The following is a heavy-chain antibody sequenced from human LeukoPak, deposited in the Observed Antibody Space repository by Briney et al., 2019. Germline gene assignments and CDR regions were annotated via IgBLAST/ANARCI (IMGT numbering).Heavy chain of an antibody. D-gene: IGHD3-3*01. J-gene: IGHJ4*02. CDR1: GGSISSYY. V-gene: IGHV4-59*01. Sequence: PSETLSLTCTVSGGSISSYYWSWIRQPPGKGLEWIGYIYYSGSTNYNSSLKSRVTISVDTSKNQFSLKLSSVTAADTAVYYCARVIGYDFWSGYTYYFDYWGQGTLVTVSS. CDR2: IYYSGST. CDR3: ARVIGYDFWSGYTYYFDY.